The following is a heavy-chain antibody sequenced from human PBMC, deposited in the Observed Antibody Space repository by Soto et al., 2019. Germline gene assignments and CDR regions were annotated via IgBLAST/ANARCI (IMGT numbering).Heavy chain of an antibody. J-gene: IGHJ3*02. Sequence: QVQLVQSGAEVKKPGSSVKVSCKASGGTFSTYTIIWVRQAPGQGLEWMGRILPMLDITNSAQRFQDRVTITADKSTSTAYLELSSLRSDDTAVYYCTLGSWSAETFDIWGRGTRVTVSS. V-gene: IGHV1-69*02. CDR2: ILPMLDIT. D-gene: IGHD6-13*01. CDR3: TLGSWSAETFDI. CDR1: GGTFSTYT.